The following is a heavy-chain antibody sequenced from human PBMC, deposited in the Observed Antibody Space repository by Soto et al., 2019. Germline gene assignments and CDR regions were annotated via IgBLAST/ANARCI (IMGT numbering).Heavy chain of an antibody. D-gene: IGHD3-22*01. V-gene: IGHV3-30*18. Sequence: QVQLVESGGGVVQPGRSLRLSCAASGFIFSSYGIHWVRQAPGKGLHWVAAVSYDGNDKYYADSVKGRFTISRDNSKNTLYLQMSSLRAEDTAVYYCAKDHYDTRGYYRFDSWGQGTLVTVSS. J-gene: IGHJ4*02. CDR1: GFIFSSYG. CDR3: AKDHYDTRGYYRFDS. CDR2: VSYDGNDK.